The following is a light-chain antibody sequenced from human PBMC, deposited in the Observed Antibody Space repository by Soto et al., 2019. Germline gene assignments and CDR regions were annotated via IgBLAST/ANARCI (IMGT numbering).Light chain of an antibody. CDR1: SSDVDGSNY. Sequence: QSALTQPASVSVSPGQSITISCTGTSSDVDGSNYVSWYQHYPGKAPKLMIYDVSSRSSGVSTRFSGSKSGNAASLTISGLQAEDEADYYCSSYTRISTYVFGSGTKLTVL. J-gene: IGLJ1*01. V-gene: IGLV2-14*01. CDR3: SSYTRISTYV. CDR2: DVS.